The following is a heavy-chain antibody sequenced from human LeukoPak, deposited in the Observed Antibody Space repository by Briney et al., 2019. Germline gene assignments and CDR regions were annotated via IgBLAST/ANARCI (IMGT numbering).Heavy chain of an antibody. CDR1: RRTLRSYT. J-gene: IGHJ4*02. D-gene: IGHD2-21*01. Sequence: GASVNVSCNASRRTLRSYTMSWVRHAPGQGLEWMGRIIPLFGTANYAQKFQGSDTITTDESTSTAYMELSSLRSEDTAVYYCARDYGAVIQYYFDYWGQGTLVTVSS. CDR3: ARDYGAVIQYYFDY. V-gene: IGHV1-69*05. CDR2: IIPLFGTA.